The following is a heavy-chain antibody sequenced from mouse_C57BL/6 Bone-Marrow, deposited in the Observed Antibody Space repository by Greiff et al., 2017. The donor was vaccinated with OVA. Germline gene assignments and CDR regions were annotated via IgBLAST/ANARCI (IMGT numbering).Heavy chain of an antibody. D-gene: IGHD1-1*02. CDR3: ARSLYGRRKRDWFAY. CDR1: GYTFTSYW. V-gene: IGHV1-72*01. Sequence: QVQLQQPGAELVKPGASVKLSCKASGYTFTSYWMHWVKQRPGRGLEWIGRIDPNSGGTTYNEKFKSKATLTVDKPSSTAYMQLSSLTSEDSAVYDCARSLYGRRKRDWFAYWGQGTLVTVSA. J-gene: IGHJ3*01. CDR2: IDPNSGGT.